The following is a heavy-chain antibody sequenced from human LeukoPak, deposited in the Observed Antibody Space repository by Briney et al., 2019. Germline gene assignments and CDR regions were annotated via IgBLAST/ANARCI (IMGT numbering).Heavy chain of an antibody. CDR2: IYTSGST. CDR1: GGSFSGYY. Sequence: SETLSLTCAVYGGSFSGYYWSWIRQPAGKGLEWIGRIYTSGSTNYNPSLKSRVTISVDTSKNQFSLKLSSVTAADTAVYYCARDLTTSRTTGTKTWGQGTLVTVSS. CDR3: ARDLTTSRTTGTKT. J-gene: IGHJ5*02. D-gene: IGHD1-1*01. V-gene: IGHV4-4*07.